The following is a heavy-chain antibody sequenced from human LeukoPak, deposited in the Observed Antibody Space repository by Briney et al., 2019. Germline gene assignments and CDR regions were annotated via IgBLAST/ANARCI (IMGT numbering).Heavy chain of an antibody. D-gene: IGHD1-26*01. CDR2: ISSSSSYI. J-gene: IGHJ4*02. Sequence: GGSLRLCCAASGGTFSSYEMNWVRQAPGKGLEWVSSISSSSSYIYYADSVKGRFTISRDNAKNSLYLQMNSLRAEDTAVYYCARVSPIVGATIDYWGQGTLVTVSS. V-gene: IGHV3-21*01. CDR3: ARVSPIVGATIDY. CDR1: GGTFSSYE.